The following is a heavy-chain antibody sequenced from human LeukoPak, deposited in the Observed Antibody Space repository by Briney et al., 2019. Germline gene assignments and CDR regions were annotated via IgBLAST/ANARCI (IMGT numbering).Heavy chain of an antibody. V-gene: IGHV3-15*01. J-gene: IGHJ4*02. CDR3: HRSYPYDY. CDR2: IKSRTDGGTI. D-gene: IGHD3-16*02. Sequence: GGSLRLSCAASGFTFSSYAMSWVRQAPGKGLEWVGRIKSRTDGGTIDYAAPVKGRFTISRDDSKNTLYLQMNSLDTEDTAVYFCHRSYPYDYWGQGTLVTVSS. CDR1: GFTFSSYA.